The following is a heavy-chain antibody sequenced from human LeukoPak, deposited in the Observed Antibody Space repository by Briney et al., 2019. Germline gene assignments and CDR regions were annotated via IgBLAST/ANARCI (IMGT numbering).Heavy chain of an antibody. CDR2: IYSGGST. Sequence: GGSLRLSCAASGFTVSSNYMSWVRQAPGKGLEWASVIYSGGSTYYADSVRSRFTISRDNSKNTLYLQMNSLRAEDTAIYYCAKDQGSSAYDVWGPGTMVTVSS. V-gene: IGHV3-53*01. CDR3: AKDQGSSAYDV. CDR1: GFTVSSNY. J-gene: IGHJ3*01.